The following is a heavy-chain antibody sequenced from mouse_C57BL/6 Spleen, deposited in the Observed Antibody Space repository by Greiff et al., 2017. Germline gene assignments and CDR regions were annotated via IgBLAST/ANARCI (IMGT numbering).Heavy chain of an antibody. J-gene: IGHJ3*01. Sequence: VQLQQPGAELVKPGASVKLSCKASGYTFTSYWMHWVKQRPGRGLEWIGRIDPNSGGTKYNEQFKSKATLTVDQPSSTAYMQLSSLTSEYSAVYYCARSYYYGSSYNWFAYWGQGTLVTVSA. V-gene: IGHV1-72*01. CDR2: IDPNSGGT. CDR3: ARSYYYGSSYNWFAY. CDR1: GYTFTSYW. D-gene: IGHD1-1*01.